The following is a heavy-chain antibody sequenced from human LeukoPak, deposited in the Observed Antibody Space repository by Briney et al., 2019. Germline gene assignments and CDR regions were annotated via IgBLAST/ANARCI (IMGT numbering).Heavy chain of an antibody. Sequence: SETLSLTCTVSGYSISSGYYWGWIRQPPGKGLEWIGSIYHSGSTYYKPSLKSRVTISVDTSKNQFSLKLSSATAADTAVYYCARDGDNLGYWGQGTLVTVSS. D-gene: IGHD4/OR15-4a*01. CDR1: GYSISSGYY. CDR3: ARDGDNLGY. J-gene: IGHJ4*02. CDR2: IYHSGST. V-gene: IGHV4-38-2*02.